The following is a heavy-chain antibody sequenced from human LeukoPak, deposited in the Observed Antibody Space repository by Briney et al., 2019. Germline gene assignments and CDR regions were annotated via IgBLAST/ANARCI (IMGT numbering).Heavy chain of an antibody. J-gene: IGHJ4*02. Sequence: PGGSLRLSCVASGLNFDDSAMHWVRQAPGKGLEWVSLISADGGSTFSADSVKGRFSISRDNSKNSLYLQMNSLRDEDTAVYYCAREMGLNIVATFGYWGQGNLVTVSS. CDR3: AREMGLNIVATFGY. CDR1: GLNFDDSA. V-gene: IGHV3-43*02. D-gene: IGHD5-12*01. CDR2: ISADGGST.